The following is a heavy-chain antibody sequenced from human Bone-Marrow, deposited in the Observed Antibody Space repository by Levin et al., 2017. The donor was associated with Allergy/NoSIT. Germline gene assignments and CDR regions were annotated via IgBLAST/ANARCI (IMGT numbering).Heavy chain of an antibody. Sequence: TGGSLRLSCAASGFSFDDYAMSWVRQVPGKGLEWVAGIGSNGGGTGYAESVRGRFIVSRDNAENSVFLQMKSLRDDDTAFYYCAKNWDYDILTGSTDWGQGMLVTVSS. D-gene: IGHD3-9*01. CDR3: AKNWDYDILTGSTD. CDR2: IGSNGGGT. V-gene: IGHV3-20*04. J-gene: IGHJ4*02. CDR1: GFSFDDYA.